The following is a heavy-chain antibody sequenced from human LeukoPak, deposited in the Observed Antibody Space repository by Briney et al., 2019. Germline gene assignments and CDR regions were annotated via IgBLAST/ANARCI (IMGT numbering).Heavy chain of an antibody. Sequence: QPGGSLRLSCVASGFTFSSNVMIWVRQAPGKGLEWVSSIPASGGSTYYADSVKGRFTISRDNSKNSLYLQMNSLRAEDTAVYYCAKESSGGWYFDYWGRGTLVTVSS. D-gene: IGHD6-19*01. V-gene: IGHV3-23*01. CDR2: IPASGGST. J-gene: IGHJ4*02. CDR3: AKESSGGWYFDY. CDR1: GFTFSSNV.